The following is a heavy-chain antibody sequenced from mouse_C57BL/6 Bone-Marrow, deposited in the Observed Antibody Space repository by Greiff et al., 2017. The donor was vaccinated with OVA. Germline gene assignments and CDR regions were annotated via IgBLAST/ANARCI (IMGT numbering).Heavy chain of an antibody. CDR2: INPNYGTT. CDR1: GYSFTDYN. Sequence: VHVKQSGPELVKPGASVKISCKASGYSFTDYNMNWVKQSNGKSLEWIGVINPNYGTTSYNQKFKGKATLTVDQSSSTAYMQLNSLTSEDSAVYYCAGERLLQYCYAMDYWGQGTSVTVSS. J-gene: IGHJ4*01. V-gene: IGHV1-39*01. D-gene: IGHD1-1*01. CDR3: AGERLLQYCYAMDY.